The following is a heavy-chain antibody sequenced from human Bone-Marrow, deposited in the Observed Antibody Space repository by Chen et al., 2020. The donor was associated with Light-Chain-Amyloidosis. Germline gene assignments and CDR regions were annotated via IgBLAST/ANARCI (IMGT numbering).Heavy chain of an antibody. CDR1: DGSVSSARDY. V-gene: IGHV4-61*01. Sequence: GPGKVKPSETLSLTCSVSDGSVSSARDYWTWIRQSPGKGLEWIGYIYYTGSTKYNPSLKSRVTISIDTSKNVFSLNLRSVTAADTAVYFCAKESPYYYGLDVWGQGTTVIVSS. CDR2: IYYTGST. CDR3: AKESPYYYGLDV. J-gene: IGHJ6*02.